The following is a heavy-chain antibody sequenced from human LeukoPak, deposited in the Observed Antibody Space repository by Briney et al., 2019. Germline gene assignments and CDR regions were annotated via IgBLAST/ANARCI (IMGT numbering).Heavy chain of an antibody. CDR3: ATEGTDGRGSFGWFDT. Sequence: PGGSLRLSCVASGFTFSDYWMTWVRQAPGKGLEWVASIKEDGSVRYYVDSLKGRFTISRDNAKNSLYLQLNSLRAEDTAVYYCATEGTDGRGSFGWFDTWGQGTLVTVSS. V-gene: IGHV3-7*01. D-gene: IGHD3-10*01. CDR2: IKEDGSVR. J-gene: IGHJ5*02. CDR1: GFTFSDYW.